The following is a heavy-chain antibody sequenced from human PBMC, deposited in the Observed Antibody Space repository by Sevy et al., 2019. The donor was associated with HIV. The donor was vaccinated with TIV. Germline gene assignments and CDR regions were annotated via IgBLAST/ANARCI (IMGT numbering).Heavy chain of an antibody. CDR3: ARARGRLTVLLDS. CDR1: GFPFNSYA. V-gene: IGHV3-30-3*01. CDR2: ISYDGNNI. Sequence: GGSLRLSCAASGFPFNSYAMHWVRQAPGKGLEWVALISYDGNNIYYADSVKGRFTISRDNSKNTLYLQMNSLRAEDTAVYYCARARGRLTVLLDSWGQGNLVTVSS. J-gene: IGHJ4*02. D-gene: IGHD3-10*01.